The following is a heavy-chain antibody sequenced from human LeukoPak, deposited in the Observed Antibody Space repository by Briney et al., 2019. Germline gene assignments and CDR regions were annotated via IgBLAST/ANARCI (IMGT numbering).Heavy chain of an antibody. D-gene: IGHD3-10*01. J-gene: IGHJ4*02. CDR3: ATMVQGVHTYFGS. CDR2: IYYRGST. Sequence: PSETLSLTCTVSGGSISSHYWSRIRQPPGKGLEWIGYIYYRGSTNYNPSLKSRVTMSLDTSKNQLFLKLSSVTAADTAVYYCATMVQGVHTYFGSWGQGNLVAVSS. V-gene: IGHV4-59*11. CDR1: GGSISSHY.